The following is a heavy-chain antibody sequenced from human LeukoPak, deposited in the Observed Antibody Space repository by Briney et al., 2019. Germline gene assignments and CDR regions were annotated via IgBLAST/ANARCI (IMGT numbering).Heavy chain of an antibody. CDR1: GFTFRMSG. CDR3: AKDHAGSGRAFEY. V-gene: IGHV3-30*04. J-gene: IGHJ4*02. CDR2: MSFEGIKS. Sequence: GGSLILSCASSGFTFRMSGVHWLGQAQGTGLEGGALMSFEGIKSYDADPVKGRFPVSRDTSKDIVYLQMKSLSADDTGIYYCAKDHAGSGRAFEYGGQGTLLTVSS. D-gene: IGHD3-10*01.